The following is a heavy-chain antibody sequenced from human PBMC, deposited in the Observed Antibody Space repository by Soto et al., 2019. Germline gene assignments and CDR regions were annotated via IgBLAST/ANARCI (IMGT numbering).Heavy chain of an antibody. D-gene: IGHD6-13*01. J-gene: IGHJ6*02. CDR1: GYTFTSYY. CDR2: INPSGGST. V-gene: IGHV1-46*01. CDR3: ARDHLVAAAGTGGMDV. Sequence: ASVKVSCKASGYTFTSYYMHWVRQAPGQGLEWMGIINPSGGSTSYAQKFQGRVTMTRDTSTSTVYMELSSLRSEDTAVYYCARDHLVAAAGTGGMDVWGQGTTVTVSS.